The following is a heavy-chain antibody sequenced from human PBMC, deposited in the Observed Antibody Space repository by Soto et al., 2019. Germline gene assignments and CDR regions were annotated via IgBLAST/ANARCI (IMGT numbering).Heavy chain of an antibody. CDR2: VNVDDST. CDR1: GFTFSSYW. Sequence: GGSLRLSCAASGFTFSSYWIHWVRQAPGKGLEWVSSVNVDDSTYYANSVKGRFTISRDNSKNTVNLQMNSLRAEDTAVYYCAKNYYLDNWAQGTLVTVSS. V-gene: IGHV3-23*01. CDR3: AKNYYLDN. J-gene: IGHJ4*02.